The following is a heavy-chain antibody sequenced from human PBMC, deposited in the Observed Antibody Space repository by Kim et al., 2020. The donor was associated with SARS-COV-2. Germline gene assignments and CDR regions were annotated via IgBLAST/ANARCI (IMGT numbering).Heavy chain of an antibody. CDR2: INHSGST. CDR1: GGSFSGYY. CDR3: ARATVTTLFNY. J-gene: IGHJ4*02. D-gene: IGHD4-17*01. Sequence: SETLSLTCAVYGGSFSGYYWSWIRQPPGKGLEWIGEINHSGSTNYNPSLKSRVTISVDTSKNQFSLKLSSVTAADTAVYYCARATVTTLFNYWGQGTLVT. V-gene: IGHV4-34*01.